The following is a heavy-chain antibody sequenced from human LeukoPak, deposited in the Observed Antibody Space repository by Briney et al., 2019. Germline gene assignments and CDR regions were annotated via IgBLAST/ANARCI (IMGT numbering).Heavy chain of an antibody. CDR3: ARALGDNWFDL. CDR2: FYHSGST. J-gene: IGHJ5*02. D-gene: IGHD5-24*01. V-gene: IGHV4-38-2*02. CDR1: GYSISSGYY. Sequence: SETLSLTCTVSGYSISSGYYWGWIRQPPGKGLEWIGSFYHSGSTFYNPSLKSRVTMSVDTSKNQFSLELNSVTAADTAVYYCARALGDNWFDLWGQGTLVTVSS.